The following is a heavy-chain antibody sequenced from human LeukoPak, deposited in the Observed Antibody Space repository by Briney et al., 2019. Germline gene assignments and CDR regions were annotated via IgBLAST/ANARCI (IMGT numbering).Heavy chain of an antibody. V-gene: IGHV3-23*01. Sequence: PGGSLRLSCAASGFTFSSYAMSWVRQAPGKGLEWVSAISGSGGSTYYADSVKGRFTISRDNSKNTLYLQMNSLRAEDTAVYYCAKDTGALYGFWSGYYPFDYWGQGTLVTVSS. J-gene: IGHJ4*02. CDR1: GFTFSSYA. CDR3: AKDTGALYGFWSGYYPFDY. D-gene: IGHD3-3*01. CDR2: ISGSGGST.